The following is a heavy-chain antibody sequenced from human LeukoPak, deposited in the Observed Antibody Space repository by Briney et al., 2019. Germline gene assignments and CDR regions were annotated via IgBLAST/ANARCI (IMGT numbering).Heavy chain of an antibody. J-gene: IGHJ4*02. CDR2: ISYDGSNK. CDR3: ARDGSIAALDY. V-gene: IGHV3-30-3*01. D-gene: IGHD6-6*01. CDR1: GFTFSSYA. Sequence: GGSLRLSCAASGFTFSSYAMHWVRQAPGKGLEWVAVISYDGSNKYYADSVKGRFTISRDNSKNTLYLQMNSLTTEDTAVYYCARDGSIAALDYWGQGTLVTVSS.